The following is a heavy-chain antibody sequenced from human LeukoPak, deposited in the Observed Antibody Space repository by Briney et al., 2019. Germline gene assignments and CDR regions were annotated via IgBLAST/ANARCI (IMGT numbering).Heavy chain of an antibody. D-gene: IGHD6-19*01. CDR2: ISSST. V-gene: IGHV3-23*01. Sequence: GGSLRLPCAASGFTFSNYAMSWVRQAPGKGLEWVSAISSSTYYADSVKGRFTISRDNSKNMLYLQMNSLRAEDTAIYYCAKDHPRSGWAFDYWGQGTLVTVSS. CDR1: GFTFSNYA. J-gene: IGHJ4*02. CDR3: AKDHPRSGWAFDY.